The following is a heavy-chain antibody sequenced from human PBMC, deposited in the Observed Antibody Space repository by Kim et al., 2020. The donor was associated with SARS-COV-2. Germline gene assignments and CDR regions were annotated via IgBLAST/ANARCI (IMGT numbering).Heavy chain of an antibody. CDR1: GGSISSSSYY. V-gene: IGHV4-39*01. CDR3: AGAGLRLGELSLTSWY. J-gene: IGHJ2*01. D-gene: IGHD3-16*02. Sequence: SETLSLTCTVSGGSISSSSYYWGWIRQPPGKGLEWIGNIYYSGSTYYNPSLKSRVTISIDTSKNQFSLKLSSVTAADTAVYYCAGAGLRLGELSLTSWY. CDR2: IYYSGST.